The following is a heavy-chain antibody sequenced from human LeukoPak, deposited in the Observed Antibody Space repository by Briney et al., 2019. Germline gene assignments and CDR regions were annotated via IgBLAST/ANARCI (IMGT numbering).Heavy chain of an antibody. Sequence: PSETLSLTCTVSGGSISSYYWSWIRQPPGKGLEWIGYIYYSGSTNYNPSLKRRVTISVDTSKNQFSLKLSSVTAADTAVYYCACWFGCSSTSCYPSYYYMDVWGKGTTVTVSS. CDR1: GGSISSYY. V-gene: IGHV4-59*01. J-gene: IGHJ6*03. CDR3: ACWFGCSSTSCYPSYYYMDV. D-gene: IGHD2-2*01. CDR2: IYYSGST.